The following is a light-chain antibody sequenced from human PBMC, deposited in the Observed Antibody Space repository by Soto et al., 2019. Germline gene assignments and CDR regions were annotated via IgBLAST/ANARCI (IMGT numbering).Light chain of an antibody. CDR1: QSISSW. Sequence: DIPMTQSPSTLSASVGDRVTITCRASQSISSWLAWYQQKPGKAPKLLIYDASSLESGVPSRVSGSGSGTEFTLTISSLQPDDFATYYCQQYNSYSQTFGQGTKVEIK. CDR3: QQYNSYSQT. J-gene: IGKJ1*01. V-gene: IGKV1-5*01. CDR2: DAS.